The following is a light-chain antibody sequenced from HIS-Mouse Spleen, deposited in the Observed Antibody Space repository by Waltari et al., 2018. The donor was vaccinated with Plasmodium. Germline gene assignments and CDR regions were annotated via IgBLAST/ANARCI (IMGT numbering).Light chain of an antibody. CDR3: QQLNSYPYT. CDR2: AAS. J-gene: IGKJ2*01. V-gene: IGKV1-9*01. Sequence: DIQLTQSPSFLSASVGDRYTITCRASPGISSYLAWYQQKPGKAPKLLIYAASTLQSGVPSRFSGSGSGTEFTLTISSLQPEDFATYYCQQLNSYPYTFGQGTKLEIK. CDR1: PGISSY.